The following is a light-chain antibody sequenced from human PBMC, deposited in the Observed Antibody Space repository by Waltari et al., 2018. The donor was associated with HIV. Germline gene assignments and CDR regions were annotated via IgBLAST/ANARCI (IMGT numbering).Light chain of an antibody. Sequence: QPVLTLPPSVSGSPAQRATMTCTGSSANNRAGSYVQWYQQLPKTAPKLLFYGNKNRPSGVPDRFSGSKSGTSASLAITGLQAEDEADYYCQCYDSSLSGVVFGGGTRLTVL. CDR2: GNK. V-gene: IGLV1-40*01. CDR3: QCYDSSLSGVV. CDR1: SANNRAGSY. J-gene: IGLJ2*01.